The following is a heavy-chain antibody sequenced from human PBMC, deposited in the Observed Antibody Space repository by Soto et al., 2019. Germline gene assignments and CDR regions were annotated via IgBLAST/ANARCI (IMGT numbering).Heavy chain of an antibody. D-gene: IGHD3-16*01. CDR1: GGSFSGYY. CDR3: ARVSVYYDYVWGSSPGYRLDY. CDR2: INHSGST. V-gene: IGHV4-34*01. Sequence: SETLSLTCAVYGGSFSGYYWSWIRQPPGKGLEWIGEINHSGSTNYNPSLKSRVTISVDQSKNQFSLKLSSVTAADTAVYYCARVSVYYDYVWGSSPGYRLDYWGQGTLVTVSS. J-gene: IGHJ4*02.